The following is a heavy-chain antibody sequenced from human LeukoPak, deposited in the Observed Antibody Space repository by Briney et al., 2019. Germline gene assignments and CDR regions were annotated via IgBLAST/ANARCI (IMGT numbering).Heavy chain of an antibody. CDR1: GGSISSYY. J-gene: IGHJ4*02. Sequence: SETLSLTCTVSGGSISSYYWSWTRQPPGKGLEWIGYIYHSGSTYYNPSLKSRVTISVDRSKNQFSLKLSSVTAADTAVYYCARVATAFDYWGQGTLVTVSS. V-gene: IGHV4-59*12. CDR3: ARVATAFDY. CDR2: IYHSGST.